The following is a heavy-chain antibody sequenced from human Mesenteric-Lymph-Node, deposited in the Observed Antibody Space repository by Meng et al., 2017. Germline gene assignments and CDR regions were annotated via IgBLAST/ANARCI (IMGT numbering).Heavy chain of an antibody. CDR3: ARVLRAAATFDY. CDR2: MNPNSGNT. CDR1: GYTFTSYD. V-gene: IGHV1-8*01. D-gene: IGHD6-13*01. J-gene: IGHJ4*02. Sequence: QWQLGQCGAEVKKPGAPLKVSCKASGYTFTSYDINWVRQATGQGLEWMGWMNPNSGNTGYAQKFQGRVTMTRNTSISTAYMELSSLRSEDTAVYYCARVLRAAATFDYWGQGTLVTVSS.